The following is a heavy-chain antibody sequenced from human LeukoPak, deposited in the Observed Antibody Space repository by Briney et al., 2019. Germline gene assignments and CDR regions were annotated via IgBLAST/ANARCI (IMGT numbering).Heavy chain of an antibody. CDR1: GFSFSNFY. CDR2: ISSSSTYT. Sequence: GGSLRLSCAASGFSFSNFYMSWIRQAPGKGLELVSYISSSSTYTNSADSVRGRFTISRDNAKSSLYLQMNSLRVEDTAVYYCARESDSSGYYDYWGQGTLVTVSS. CDR3: ARESDSSGYYDY. V-gene: IGHV3-11*06. D-gene: IGHD3-22*01. J-gene: IGHJ4*02.